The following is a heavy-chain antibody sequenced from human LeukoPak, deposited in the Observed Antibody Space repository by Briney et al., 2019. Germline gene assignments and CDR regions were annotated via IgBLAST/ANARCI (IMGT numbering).Heavy chain of an antibody. J-gene: IGHJ5*02. Sequence: GESLKISCKDSGYRFSSYWIAWVRQMPGKGLEYIGIIYPGDSDIRYSPSFQGLVTISADKSNSTAYLQWSSLKASDTAMYYCARQEYCSGGSCYTWFDPWGQGTLVTVSS. V-gene: IGHV5-51*01. D-gene: IGHD2-15*01. CDR1: GYRFSSYW. CDR3: ARQEYCSGGSCYTWFDP. CDR2: IYPGDSDI.